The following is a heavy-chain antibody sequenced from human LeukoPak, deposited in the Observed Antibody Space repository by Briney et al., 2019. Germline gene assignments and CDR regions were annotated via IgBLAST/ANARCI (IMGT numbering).Heavy chain of an antibody. CDR2: ISWNSGSI. D-gene: IGHD3-10*01. CDR1: GFTFDDYA. Sequence: GGSLRLSCAASGFTFDDYAMHWVRQAPGKGLEWVSGISWNSGSIGYADSVKGRFTISRDNAKNSLYLQMNSLRAEDTAVYYCAKTYYYDAGSFWGQGTLVTVSS. J-gene: IGHJ4*02. V-gene: IGHV3-9*01. CDR3: AKTYYYDAGSF.